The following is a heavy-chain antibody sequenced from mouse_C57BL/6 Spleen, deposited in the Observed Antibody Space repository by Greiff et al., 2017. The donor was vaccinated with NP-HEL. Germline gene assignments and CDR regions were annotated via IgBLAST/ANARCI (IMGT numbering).Heavy chain of an antibody. D-gene: IGHD1-1*01. CDR3: ARNLITTVEFAY. CDR1: GYAFSSSW. Sequence: VKLQQSGPELVKPGASVKISCKASGYAFSSSWMNWVKQRPGKGLEWIGRIYPGDGDTNYNGQFKGKATLTADKSSSTAYMQLSSLTSEDSAVYFCARNLITTVEFAYRGQGTLVTVSA. V-gene: IGHV1-82*01. J-gene: IGHJ3*01. CDR2: IYPGDGDT.